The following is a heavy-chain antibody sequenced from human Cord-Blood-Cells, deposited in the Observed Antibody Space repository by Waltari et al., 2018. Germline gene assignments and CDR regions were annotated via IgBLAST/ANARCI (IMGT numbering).Heavy chain of an antibody. D-gene: IGHD3-3*01. Sequence: QVQLQQWGAGPLKPSETLSLTCAVARGSFRGYYWSWIRQHPGEGLEWIGEINHSGSTNYNPSLKSRVTISVDTSKNQFSLKLSSVTAADTAVYYCARVLPRYYDFWSGYNWFDPWGQGTLVTVSS. V-gene: IGHV4-34*01. CDR3: ARVLPRYYDFWSGYNWFDP. J-gene: IGHJ5*02. CDR2: INHSGST. CDR1: RGSFRGYY.